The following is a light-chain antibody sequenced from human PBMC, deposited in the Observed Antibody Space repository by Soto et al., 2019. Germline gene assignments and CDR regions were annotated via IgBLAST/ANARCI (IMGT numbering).Light chain of an antibody. Sequence: DIQLTQSPSFLSASVGDRVTITCRASQGIGVRLAWFQQKPGKAPQYLIQSASILQSGVPSRFSGSGSGTEFTLTISSLQPDDFATYYCQQYNSYSFGQGTKVDIK. V-gene: IGKV1D-16*01. CDR3: QQYNSYS. CDR2: SAS. CDR1: QGIGVR. J-gene: IGKJ1*01.